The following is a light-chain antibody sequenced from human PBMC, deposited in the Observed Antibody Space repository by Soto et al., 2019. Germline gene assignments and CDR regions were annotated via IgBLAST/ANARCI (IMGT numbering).Light chain of an antibody. Sequence: QSALTQPASVSGSPGQSIAISCTGSSSDVGSYNYVSWYQQHPGKAPKLIIYEVTNRPSGVSNRFSGSKSGNTASLTISGLQAEDEADYYCTSYTSSSTLDVFGTGTKVTVL. V-gene: IGLV2-14*01. CDR2: EVT. CDR3: TSYTSSSTLDV. J-gene: IGLJ1*01. CDR1: SSDVGSYNY.